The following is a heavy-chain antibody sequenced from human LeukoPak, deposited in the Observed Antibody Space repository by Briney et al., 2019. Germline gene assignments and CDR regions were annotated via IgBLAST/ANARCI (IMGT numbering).Heavy chain of an antibody. CDR2: MSGSGGST. V-gene: IGHV3-23*01. CDR3: ASDLSPNYDFWSGYYTSWFQASSEVFDY. D-gene: IGHD3-3*01. J-gene: IGHJ4*02. CDR1: GFTFSIYG. Sequence: HSGGSLRLSCAASGFTFSIYGMSWVRQAPGGGLEWVSAMSGSGGSTYYADSVKGRFTISRDNSKNTLYLQMNSLRAEDTAVYYCASDLSPNYDFWSGYYTSWFQASSEVFDYWGQGTLVTVSS.